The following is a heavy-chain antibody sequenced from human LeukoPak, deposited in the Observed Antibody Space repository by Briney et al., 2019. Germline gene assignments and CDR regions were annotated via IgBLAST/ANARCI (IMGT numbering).Heavy chain of an antibody. CDR1: GFTFSNAW. Sequence: PGGSLRLSCAVSGFTFSNAWMNWVRQAPGKGLEWVGRIKSKADGGTRDYAAFVNDRFTISRDDSKNILYLQMNSLKAEDTAVYYCTTNPRGTRDYYYYGMDVWGQGTTVTVSS. D-gene: IGHD1-7*01. V-gene: IGHV3-15*01. J-gene: IGHJ6*02. CDR2: IKSKADGGTR. CDR3: TTNPRGTRDYYYYGMDV.